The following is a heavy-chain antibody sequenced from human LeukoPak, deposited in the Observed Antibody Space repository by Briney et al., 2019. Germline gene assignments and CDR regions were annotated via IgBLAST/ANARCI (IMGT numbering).Heavy chain of an antibody. J-gene: IGHJ4*02. V-gene: IGHV3-7*03. CDR3: ATDYYDSSGYYTGTY. Sequence: PGGSLRLSCAASGFTFSGYWMNWVRQAPGKGLEWVANIKKEGSEKYYVDSVKGRFTISRDNAKNSLYLQMSSLRADDTAVYYCATDYYDSSGYYTGTYWGQGTLVTVSS. D-gene: IGHD3-22*01. CDR1: GFTFSGYW. CDR2: IKKEGSEK.